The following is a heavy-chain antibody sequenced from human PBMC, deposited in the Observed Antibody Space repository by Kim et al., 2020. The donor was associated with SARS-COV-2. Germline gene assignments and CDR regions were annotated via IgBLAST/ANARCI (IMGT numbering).Heavy chain of an antibody. CDR1: GFTFSSYA. J-gene: IGHJ4*02. CDR3: ASAHYGGNSEDY. CDR2: ISYDGSNK. Sequence: GGSLRLSCAASGFTFSSYAMHWVRQAPGKGLEWVAVISYDGSNKYYADSVKGRFTISRDNSKNTLYLQMNSLRAEDTAVYYCASAHYGGNSEDYWGQGTLVTVSS. V-gene: IGHV3-30*04. D-gene: IGHD4-17*01.